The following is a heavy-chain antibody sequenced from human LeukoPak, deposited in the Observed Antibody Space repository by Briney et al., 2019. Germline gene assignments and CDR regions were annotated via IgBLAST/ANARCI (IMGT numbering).Heavy chain of an antibody. CDR1: GGSFSGYY. J-gene: IGHJ4*02. D-gene: IGHD1-14*01. CDR2: INHSGST. V-gene: IGHV4-34*01. CDR3: AREVWGPEY. Sequence: SETPSLTCAVYGGSFSGYYWSWIRQPPGKGLEWIGEINHSGSTNYNPSLKSRLTISVDTSKNQFSLKLSSVTAADTAVYYCAREVWGPEYWGQGTLVTVSS.